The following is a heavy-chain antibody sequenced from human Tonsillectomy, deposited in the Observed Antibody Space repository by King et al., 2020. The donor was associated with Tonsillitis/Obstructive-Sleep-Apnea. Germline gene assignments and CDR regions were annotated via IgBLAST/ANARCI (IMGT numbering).Heavy chain of an antibody. CDR3: ARHPYRGYDRIPSYFDY. D-gene: IGHD5-12*01. CDR2: IYYSGST. V-gene: IGHV4-39*01. J-gene: IGHJ4*02. CDR1: GGSISSSSYY. Sequence: LQLQESGPGLVKPSETLSLTCTVSGGSISSSSYYWGWIRQPPGKGLEWIGSIYYSGSTYYNPSLKSPVTISVDTSKNQFSLKLSTVTAADTAVYYCARHPYRGYDRIPSYFDYWGQGTLVTVSS.